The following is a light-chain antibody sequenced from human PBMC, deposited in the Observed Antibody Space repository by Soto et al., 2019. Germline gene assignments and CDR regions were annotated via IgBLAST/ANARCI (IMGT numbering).Light chain of an antibody. CDR1: QGISSA. CDR3: QQFNSYLRT. CDR2: DAS. J-gene: IGKJ4*01. Sequence: AIQLTQSPSSLSASVGDRVTITCRASQGISSALAWYQQKPGKAPKLLIYDASSLESGVPSRFSGSGSGTDFTLTISSLQPEDFQTYYYQQFNSYLRTFGGGTKVEIK. V-gene: IGKV1-13*02.